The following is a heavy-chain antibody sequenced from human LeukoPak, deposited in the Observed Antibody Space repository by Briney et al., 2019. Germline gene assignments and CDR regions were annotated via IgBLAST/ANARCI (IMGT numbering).Heavy chain of an antibody. CDR1: GGSISSYY. Sequence: SETLSLTCTVSGGSISSYYWSWNRQPPGKGQEWIGYIYYSGSTNYNPSLKSRVTISVDTSKNQFSLKLSSVTAADTAVYYCARLSGYYDYVWGRPYYYYMDVWGKGTTVTISS. CDR2: IYYSGST. J-gene: IGHJ6*03. D-gene: IGHD3-16*01. V-gene: IGHV4-59*01. CDR3: ARLSGYYDYVWGRPYYYYMDV.